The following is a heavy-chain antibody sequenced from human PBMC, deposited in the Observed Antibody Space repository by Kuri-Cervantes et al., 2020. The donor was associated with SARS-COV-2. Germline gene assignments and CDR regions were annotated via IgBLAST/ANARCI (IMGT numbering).Heavy chain of an antibody. V-gene: IGHV3-21*01. Sequence: GESLKISCAASGFTFSDAWMSWVRQAPGKGLEWVSSISSSSGSYILYTDSVKGRFTVSRDDAKNSLYLQMNSLRAGDSAVYYCARDLRSGWFEGAFDIWGRGTMVTVSS. J-gene: IGHJ3*02. D-gene: IGHD6-19*01. CDR1: GFTFSDAW. CDR2: ISSSSGSYI. CDR3: ARDLRSGWFEGAFDI.